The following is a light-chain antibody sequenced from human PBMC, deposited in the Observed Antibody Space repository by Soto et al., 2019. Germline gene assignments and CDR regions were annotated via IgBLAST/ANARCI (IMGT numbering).Light chain of an antibody. J-gene: IGKJ1*01. CDR2: CAS. Sequence: EIVLTQSPGSLSLSPGERATLSCRASQSVDSSFFAWYQQKPGQAPRLLIYCASNRATGIPDRFSGSGSGTDFTLTISRLEPEDFAVYYCQQYVSTVTSGQGTKVEIK. V-gene: IGKV3-20*01. CDR3: QQYVSTVT. CDR1: QSVDSSF.